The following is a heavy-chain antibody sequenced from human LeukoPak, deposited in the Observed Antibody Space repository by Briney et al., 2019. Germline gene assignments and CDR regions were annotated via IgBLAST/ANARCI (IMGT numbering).Heavy chain of an antibody. V-gene: IGHV1-69*05. CDR2: IIPIFGTA. D-gene: IGHD3-22*01. CDR3: ARQTHPTLDSSGYHFAY. Sequence: SVKVSCKASGGTFSSYAISWVRQAPGQGLEWMGGIIPIFGTANYAQKFQGRVTITTDESTSTAYMELSSLRSEDTAVYYCARQTHPTLDSSGYHFAYWGQGTLVTVSS. CDR1: GGTFSSYA. J-gene: IGHJ4*02.